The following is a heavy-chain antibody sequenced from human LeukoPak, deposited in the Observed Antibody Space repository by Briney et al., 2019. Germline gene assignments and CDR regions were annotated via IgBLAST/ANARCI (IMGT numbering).Heavy chain of an antibody. CDR1: GFTFSSYA. CDR3: ARLWRAAIDY. J-gene: IGHJ4*02. D-gene: IGHD1-1*01. V-gene: IGHV4-39*01. CDR2: FYYSGST. Sequence: GSLRLSCAASGFTFSSYAMSWIRQPPGKGLEWIGSFYYSGSTYYNPSLTSRVTVSADTSKNQFSLTLSSVTAADTAVYYCARLWRAAIDYGGQGILVTVSS.